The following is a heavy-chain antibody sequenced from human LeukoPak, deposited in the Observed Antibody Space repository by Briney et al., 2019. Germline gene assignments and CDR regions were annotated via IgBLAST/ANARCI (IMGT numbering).Heavy chain of an antibody. CDR2: IYYSGST. CDR1: GGSISSYY. J-gene: IGHJ4*02. V-gene: IGHV4-59*01. CDR3: ARSPAAAYYFDY. Sequence: SETLSLTCTVSGGSISSYYWSWIRQPPGKGLEWIGYIYYSGSTNYNPSLKSRVTISVDTSKNQFSLKLSSVTAADTAVYYCARSPAAAYYFDYWGQGTLVTVSS. D-gene: IGHD6-25*01.